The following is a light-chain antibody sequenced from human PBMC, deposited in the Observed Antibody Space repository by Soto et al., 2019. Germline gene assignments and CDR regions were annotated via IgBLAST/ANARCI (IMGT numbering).Light chain of an antibody. CDR1: RSNIGGNA. CDR2: AND. J-gene: IGLJ2*01. V-gene: IGLV1-44*01. CDR3: AVWDDNLRGL. Sequence: QSVLTQPPSVSGTPGQWVTISCSGSRSNIGGNAVTWYQQVPGTAPKLLIYANDQRPSGISDRFSGSKSSTSASLAISGLQSEDEADYYCAVWDDNLRGLFGGGTKLTVL.